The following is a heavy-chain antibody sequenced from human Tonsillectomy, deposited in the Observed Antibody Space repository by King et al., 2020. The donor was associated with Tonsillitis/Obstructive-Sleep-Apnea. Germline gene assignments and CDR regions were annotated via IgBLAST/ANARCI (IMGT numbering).Heavy chain of an antibody. Sequence: VQLVESGGGVVQPGRSLRLSCAASGFTFSNSGMHWVRQAPGKGLEWVGVISYDGGVKFYADSVKGRFTISRDNSKNTPYLQMNSLRAEDTAVYYCAKGARGAWGNDAFDTWGQGTMVTVSP. CDR1: GFTFSNSG. CDR3: AKGARGAWGNDAFDT. D-gene: IGHD3-16*01. V-gene: IGHV3-30*18. CDR2: ISYDGGVK. J-gene: IGHJ3*02.